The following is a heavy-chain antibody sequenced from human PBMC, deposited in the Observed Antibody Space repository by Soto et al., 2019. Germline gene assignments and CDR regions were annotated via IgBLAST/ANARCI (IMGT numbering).Heavy chain of an antibody. D-gene: IGHD3-10*01. V-gene: IGHV3-23*01. J-gene: IGHJ5*02. CDR1: GFTFGTTD. Sequence: GGSLRLSCAASGFTFGTTDMSWVRQAPGEGLEWVSTIDGSGGITYYADSVKGRFTISRDNSRNTVYLQMNSLKGDDTALYYCVKNSGWFNTWGQGALVTVSS. CDR3: VKNSGWFNT. CDR2: IDGSGGIT.